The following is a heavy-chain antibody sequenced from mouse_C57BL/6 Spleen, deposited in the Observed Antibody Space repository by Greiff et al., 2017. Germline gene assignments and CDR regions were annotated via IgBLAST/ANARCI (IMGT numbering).Heavy chain of an antibody. CDR3: GRYYDWFAY. D-gene: IGHD2-4*01. J-gene: IGHJ3*01. CDR2: IYPGDGDT. Sequence: QVQLKGSGAGLVKPGASVKISCKASGYAFSSFWMNWVPPRPGKGLEGIGHIYPGDGDTNYNGKFKGKGALTADKSSFTAYMLLSSLTSEDAAVYCCGRYYDWFAYWGQGTLVTVSA. CDR1: GYAFSSFW. V-gene: IGHV1-80*01.